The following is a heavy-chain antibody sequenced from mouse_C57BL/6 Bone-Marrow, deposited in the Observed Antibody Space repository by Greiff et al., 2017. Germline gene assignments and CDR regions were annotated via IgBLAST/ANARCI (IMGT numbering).Heavy chain of an antibody. CDR1: GYTFTSYW. J-gene: IGHJ2*01. CDR3: TRRDHYYGSYFDY. Sequence: EVKLVESGTVLARPGASVKMSCKTSGYTFTSYWMHWVKQRPGQGLEWIGAIYPGNSDTSYNQKFKGKAKLPAVTSASTAYMELSSLTNEDSAVYYCTRRDHYYGSYFDYWGQGTTLTVSS. D-gene: IGHD1-1*01. CDR2: IYPGNSDT. V-gene: IGHV1-5*01.